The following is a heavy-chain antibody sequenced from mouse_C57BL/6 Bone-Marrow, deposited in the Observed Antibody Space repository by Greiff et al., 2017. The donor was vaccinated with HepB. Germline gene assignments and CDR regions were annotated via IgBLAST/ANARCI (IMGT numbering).Heavy chain of an antibody. CDR1: GFTFSSYA. Sequence: EVKVEESGGGLVKPGGSLKLSCAASGFTFSSYAMSWVRQTPEKRLEWVATISDGGSYTYYPDNVKGRFTISRYNAKNNLYLQMSHLKSEDTAMYYCARGEYGNYPYYYAMDYWGQGTSVTVSS. CDR3: ARGEYGNYPYYYAMDY. V-gene: IGHV5-4*03. CDR2: ISDGGSYT. D-gene: IGHD2-1*01. J-gene: IGHJ4*01.